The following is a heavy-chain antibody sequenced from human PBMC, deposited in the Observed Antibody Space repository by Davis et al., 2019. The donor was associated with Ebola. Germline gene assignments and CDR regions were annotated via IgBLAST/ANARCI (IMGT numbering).Heavy chain of an antibody. CDR2: IYFNGNT. CDR1: GGSISGSY. J-gene: IGHJ4*02. V-gene: IGHV4-59*08. Sequence: ETLSLTCTVSGGSISGSYWGWVRQPPGKRLEWIGNIYFNGNTYYNPSLRSRVLISVDTSKNQFSLKLSSVTAADTAVYYCATNPGGIPVWGQGTLVTVSS. CDR3: ATNPGGIPV. D-gene: IGHD3-16*01.